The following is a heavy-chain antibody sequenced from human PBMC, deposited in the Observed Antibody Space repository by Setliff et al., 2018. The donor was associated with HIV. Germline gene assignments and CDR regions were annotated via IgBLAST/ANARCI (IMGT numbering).Heavy chain of an antibody. CDR3: VRGWDDKVSTIWAPYYYYMDV. CDR1: GGSLNGFY. V-gene: IGHV4-34*01. J-gene: IGHJ6*03. D-gene: IGHD5-12*01. CDR2: IKHSGST. Sequence: SETLSLTCAFYGGSLNGFYWSWIRQSPGKGLEWIGEIKHSGSTNYNPSLKSRVTIRVDTSKNQFSLEVTAVTAADTAVYYCVRGWDDKVSTIWAPYYYYMDVWGKGTTVTVSS.